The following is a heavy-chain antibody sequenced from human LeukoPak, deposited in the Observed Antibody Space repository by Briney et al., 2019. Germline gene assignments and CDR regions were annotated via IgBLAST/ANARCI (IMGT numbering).Heavy chain of an antibody. Sequence: AGGSLRLSCAASGFTFSGYGMHWVRQAPGKGREGGAVISYDGSNKYYADSVKGRFTISRDNSKNTLYLQMNSLRAEDTAVYYCAKDLRCGYCSSTSSLDYWGQGTLVTVSS. CDR2: ISYDGSNK. D-gene: IGHD2-2*03. CDR3: AKDLRCGYCSSTSSLDY. CDR1: GFTFSGYG. J-gene: IGHJ4*02. V-gene: IGHV3-30*18.